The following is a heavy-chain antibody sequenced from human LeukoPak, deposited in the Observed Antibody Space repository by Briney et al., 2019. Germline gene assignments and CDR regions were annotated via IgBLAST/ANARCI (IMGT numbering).Heavy chain of an antibody. CDR2: IYRSGVT. D-gene: IGHD5-24*01. CDR1: GFTFHSNY. J-gene: IGHJ4*02. V-gene: IGHV3-53*01. Sequence: GGSLRLSCAASGFTFHSNYMSWVRQAPGKGLEWVSVIYRSGVTHYADSVKGRFTISRDNSKNTLYLQMNSLIAEDTAVYYCAKSGYNRFDYWGQGTRVTVSS. CDR3: AKSGYNRFDY.